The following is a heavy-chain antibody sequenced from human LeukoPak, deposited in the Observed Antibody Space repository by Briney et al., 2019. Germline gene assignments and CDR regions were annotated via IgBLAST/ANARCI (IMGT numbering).Heavy chain of an antibody. CDR3: ARDLFGDYVFDY. J-gene: IGHJ4*02. Sequence: PGGSLRLSCAASGFTFSSYSMNWVRQAPGKGLEWVSSISSSSNYIYYAASVKGRFTISRDNAKNSLYLQINSLRAEDTAVYYCARDLFGDYVFDYWGQGTLVTVSS. CDR2: ISSSSNYI. CDR1: GFTFSSYS. V-gene: IGHV3-21*01. D-gene: IGHD4-17*01.